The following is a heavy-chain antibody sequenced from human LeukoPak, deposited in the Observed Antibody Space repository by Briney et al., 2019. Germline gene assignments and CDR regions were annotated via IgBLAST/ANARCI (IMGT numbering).Heavy chain of an antibody. CDR3: ARGGRYDFWSGPPKTY. CDR2: ISAYNGNT. Sequence: ASVKVSCKASGYTFTSYGISWVRQDPGQGLEWMGWISAYNGNTNYAQKLQGRVTMTTDTSTSTAYMELRSLRSDGTAVYYCARGGRYDFWSGPPKTYWGQGTLVTVSS. J-gene: IGHJ4*02. V-gene: IGHV1-18*01. D-gene: IGHD3-3*01. CDR1: GYTFTSYG.